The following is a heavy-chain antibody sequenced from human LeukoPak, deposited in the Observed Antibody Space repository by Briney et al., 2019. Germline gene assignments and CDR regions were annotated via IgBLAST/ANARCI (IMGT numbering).Heavy chain of an antibody. V-gene: IGHV4-34*01. CDR2: INHSGST. CDR3: ARQGSSWQKYCFDY. D-gene: IGHD6-13*01. Sequence: SETLSLTCAVYGGSFSGYYWSWIRQPPGKGLEWIGEINHSGSTNYNPSLKSRVTISVDTSKNQFSLKLSSVTAADTAVYYCARQGSSWQKYCFDYWGQGTLVTVSS. J-gene: IGHJ4*02. CDR1: GGSFSGYY.